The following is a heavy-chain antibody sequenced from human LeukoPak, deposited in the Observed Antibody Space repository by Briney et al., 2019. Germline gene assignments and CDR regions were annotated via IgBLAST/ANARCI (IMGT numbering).Heavy chain of an antibody. Sequence: SETLSLTCTVSGGSISSGDYDWSWIRQPPGKGLEWVGYIYYSGSTYYNPSLKSRVTISVDTSKNQFSLKLSSVTAADTAVYYCASDSSGYQRGYYYYGMDVWGQGTTVTVSS. CDR1: GGSISSGDYD. J-gene: IGHJ6*02. CDR3: ASDSSGYQRGYYYYGMDV. V-gene: IGHV4-30-4*01. CDR2: IYYSGST. D-gene: IGHD3-22*01.